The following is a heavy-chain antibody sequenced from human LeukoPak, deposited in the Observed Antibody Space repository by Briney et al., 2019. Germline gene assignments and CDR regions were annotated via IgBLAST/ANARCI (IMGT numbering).Heavy chain of an antibody. Sequence: GGSLRLSCAASGFTFDAYAMHWVRQAPGKGLEWVSLINKDGSATYYADSVKGRFTISRDNSKNSLYLQMNSLRSENTALYYCATWAFYHSLDVWGQGTTVTVSS. V-gene: IGHV3-43*02. CDR1: GFTFDAYA. D-gene: IGHD1-26*01. CDR3: ATWAFYHSLDV. CDR2: INKDGSAT. J-gene: IGHJ6*02.